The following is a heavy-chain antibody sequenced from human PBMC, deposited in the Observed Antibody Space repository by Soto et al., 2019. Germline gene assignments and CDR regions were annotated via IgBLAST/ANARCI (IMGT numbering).Heavy chain of an antibody. Sequence: SVKVSCKASGGTFSTYAISMLRQAPVQVLEWMGGIIPIFGTANYAQKFQGRVTITADKSTSTAYMELSSLRSEDTAVYYCARGYKSSSSNYYYYGMDVWGQGTTVTVSS. CDR2: IIPIFGTA. CDR1: GGTFSTYA. J-gene: IGHJ6*02. D-gene: IGHD6-6*01. V-gene: IGHV1-69*06. CDR3: ARGYKSSSSNYYYYGMDV.